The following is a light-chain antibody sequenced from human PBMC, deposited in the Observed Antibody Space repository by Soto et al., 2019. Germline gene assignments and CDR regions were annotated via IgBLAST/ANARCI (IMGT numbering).Light chain of an antibody. CDR1: QSVSSSY. CDR3: QQRSNWPPIT. Sequence: EIVLTRSPGTLSLSPGERGTRSCRASQSVSSSYLAWYQQKPGQAPRLLIYGASSRATGIPDRFSGSGSGTEFTLTISSLEPEDFAVYYCQQRSNWPPITFGQGTRLEIK. J-gene: IGKJ5*01. CDR2: GAS. V-gene: IGKV3D-20*02.